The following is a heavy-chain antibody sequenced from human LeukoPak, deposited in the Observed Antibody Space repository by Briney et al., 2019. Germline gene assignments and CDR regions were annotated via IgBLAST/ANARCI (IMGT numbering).Heavy chain of an antibody. CDR2: IYYSGST. Sequence: PSETLSLTCTVSGGSISSYYWSWIRQPPGKGLEWIGYIYYSGSTNYNPSLKSRVTISVDTSKNQFSLKLSSVTAADTAVYYCATRPLGAGDFDHWGQGTLVTVSS. CDR3: ATRPLGAGDFDH. J-gene: IGHJ4*02. CDR1: GGSISSYY. V-gene: IGHV4-59*01. D-gene: IGHD6-19*01.